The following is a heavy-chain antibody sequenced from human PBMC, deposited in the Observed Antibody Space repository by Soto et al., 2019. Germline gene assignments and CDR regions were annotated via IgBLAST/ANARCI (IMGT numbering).Heavy chain of an antibody. CDR3: ARGSSGWSSIRLDD. CDR1: SGSITSVNSY. J-gene: IGHJ4*02. V-gene: IGHV4-31*03. D-gene: IGHD6-19*01. Sequence: SETLSLTCTVSSGSITSVNSYWSWIRQFPGKGLEWIGYIYYSGSSYYNPSLKGRITISEDTSKKQFSLKLNSVTAADTAVYYCARGSSGWSSIRLDDWGQGTLVTVSS. CDR2: IYYSGSS.